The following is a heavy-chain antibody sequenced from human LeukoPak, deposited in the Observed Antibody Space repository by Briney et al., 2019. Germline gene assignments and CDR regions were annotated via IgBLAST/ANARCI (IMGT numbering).Heavy chain of an antibody. CDR3: AKVTRRYCTNGVCYGAGNDY. CDR2: SSASGGST. CDR1: GWILRHYP. Sequence: GGSLSLSCAATGWILRHYPMHSLRPAPGKELAWVSASSASGGSTYYADSVKGRSTISRDNSKNTLYLQMNSLRAEDTAVYYCAKVTRRYCTNGVCYGAGNDYWGQGTLVTVSS. D-gene: IGHD2-8*01. V-gene: IGHV3-23*01. J-gene: IGHJ4*02.